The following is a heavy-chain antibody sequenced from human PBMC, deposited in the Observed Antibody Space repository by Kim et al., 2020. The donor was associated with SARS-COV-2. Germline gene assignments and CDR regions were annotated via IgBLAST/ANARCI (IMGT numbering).Heavy chain of an antibody. CDR3: AKAPGGYYYDSSGYYYGPTEYFQH. Sequence: GGSLRLSCAASGFTFGDYAMHWVRQAPGKGLEGVSGISWNSGSIGYADSVKGRFTISRDNAKNSLYLQMNSLRAEDTALYYCAKAPGGYYYDSSGYYYGPTEYFQHWGQGTLVTVSS. CDR1: GFTFGDYA. J-gene: IGHJ1*01. D-gene: IGHD3-22*01. CDR2: ISWNSGSI. V-gene: IGHV3-9*01.